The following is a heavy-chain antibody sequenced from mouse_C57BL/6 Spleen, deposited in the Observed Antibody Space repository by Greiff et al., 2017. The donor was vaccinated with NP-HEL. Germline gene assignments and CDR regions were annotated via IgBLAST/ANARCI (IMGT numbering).Heavy chain of an antibody. J-gene: IGHJ2*01. D-gene: IGHD1-1*01. V-gene: IGHV1-64*01. CDR2: IHPNSGST. Sequence: QVHVKQPGAELVKPGASVKLSCKASGYTFTSYWMHWVKQRPGQGLEWIGMIHPNSGSTNYNEKFKSKATLTVDKSSSPAYMQLSSLTSEDSAVYYCAREVAHFDYWGQGTTLTVSS. CDR1: GYTFTSYW. CDR3: AREVAHFDY.